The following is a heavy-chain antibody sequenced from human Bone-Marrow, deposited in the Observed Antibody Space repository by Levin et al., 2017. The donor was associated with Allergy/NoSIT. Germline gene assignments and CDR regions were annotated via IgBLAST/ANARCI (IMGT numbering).Heavy chain of an antibody. CDR1: GASITSSRHY. Sequence: SETLSLTCSVSGASITSSRHYWAWLRQPPGKGLEWIANIYYSGSTHYNPSLRSRLTISVDTSKKEFSLKLRSVTAADTAVYYCARNSTGWFDYWGQGTPVTVSS. CDR3: ARNSTGWFDY. CDR2: IYYSGST. J-gene: IGHJ4*02. D-gene: IGHD6-19*01. V-gene: IGHV4-39*01.